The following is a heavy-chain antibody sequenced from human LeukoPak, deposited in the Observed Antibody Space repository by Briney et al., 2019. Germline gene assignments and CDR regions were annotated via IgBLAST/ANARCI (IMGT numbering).Heavy chain of an antibody. CDR2: INRSRST. Sequence: SETLSLTCAVYGGSFSGYYWSWMRQPPGKGREWIGEINRSRSTNYNPFLKRRVTISVDTSKNQFSLKLSSVTAADPAVYYCARNILHCYYYYGMDVWGQGTTVTVSS. J-gene: IGHJ6*02. CDR3: ARNILHCYYYYGMDV. V-gene: IGHV4-34*01. D-gene: IGHD1-26*01. CDR1: GGSFSGYY.